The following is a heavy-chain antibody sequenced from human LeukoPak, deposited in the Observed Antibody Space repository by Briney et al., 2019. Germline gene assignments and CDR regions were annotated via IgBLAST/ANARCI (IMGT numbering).Heavy chain of an antibody. J-gene: IGHJ5*02. V-gene: IGHV1-69*13. CDR3: ARAGAVVDNWFDP. Sequence: SVKVSCKASGYTFTSCGISWVRQAPGQGLEWMGGIIPIFGTANYAQKFQGRVTITADESTSTAYMELSSLRSEDTAVYYCARAGAVVDNWFDPWGQGTLVTVSS. CDR2: IIPIFGTA. CDR1: GYTFTSCG. D-gene: IGHD2-15*01.